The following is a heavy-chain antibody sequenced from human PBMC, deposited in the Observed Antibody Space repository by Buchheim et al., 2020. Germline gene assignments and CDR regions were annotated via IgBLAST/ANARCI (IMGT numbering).Heavy chain of an antibody. D-gene: IGHD2-15*01. V-gene: IGHV1-2*02. CDR2: INPNSGGT. J-gene: IGHJ5*02. CDR1: GYIFTDYY. CDR3: ARKDHVVVVAGNHWFDP. Sequence: QVQLVQSGAEVKKPGASVKVSCKASGYIFTDYYMHWVRQARGQGLEWMGWINPNSGGTSYAQKFQGRVTMTRDTSISTAYMELSSLRSDDTAVYYCARKDHVVVVAGNHWFDPWGQGTL.